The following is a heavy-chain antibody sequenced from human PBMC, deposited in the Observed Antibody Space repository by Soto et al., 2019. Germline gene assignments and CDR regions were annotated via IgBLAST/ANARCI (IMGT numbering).Heavy chain of an antibody. J-gene: IGHJ6*02. D-gene: IGHD6-13*01. CDR3: ARDQEAAAGTASRRYYYYYGMDV. Sequence: AASVKVSCKASGYTFTGYYMHWVRQAPGQGLEWMGWINPNSGGTNYAQKFQGWVTMTRDTSISTAYMELSRLRSDDTAVYYCARDQEAAAGTASRRYYYYYGMDVWGQGTTVTVSS. CDR2: INPNSGGT. V-gene: IGHV1-2*04. CDR1: GYTFTGYY.